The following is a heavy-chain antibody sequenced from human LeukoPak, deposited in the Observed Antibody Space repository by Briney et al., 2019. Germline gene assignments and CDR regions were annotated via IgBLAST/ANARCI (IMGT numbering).Heavy chain of an antibody. V-gene: IGHV1-18*01. J-gene: IGHJ4*02. Sequence: ASVKVSCKPSGSTFTSYGISWVRQAPGHGLEGMGWMSAYNGNTNYAQKLQGRVTMTTDTSTSTAYMELRSLRSDDSAVYYCARYSGSKYYFDYWGQGTLVIVSS. CDR2: MSAYNGNT. D-gene: IGHD1-26*01. CDR3: ARYSGSKYYFDY. CDR1: GSTFTSYG.